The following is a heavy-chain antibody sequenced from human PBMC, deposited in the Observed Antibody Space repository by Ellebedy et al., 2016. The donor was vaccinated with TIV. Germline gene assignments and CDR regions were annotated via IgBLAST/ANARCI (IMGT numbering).Heavy chain of an antibody. CDR3: AKGVADTAMEKAIDY. V-gene: IGHV3-23*01. CDR2: ISGSGGST. CDR1: GFTFSNYA. J-gene: IGHJ4*02. D-gene: IGHD5-18*01. Sequence: GESLKISCAASGFTFSNYAINWVRQAPGKGLEWVSGISGSGGSTYYADSVKGRFTISRDNSKNTLCLQMNSLRAEDTALNYCAKGVADTAMEKAIDYWGQGTLVTVSS.